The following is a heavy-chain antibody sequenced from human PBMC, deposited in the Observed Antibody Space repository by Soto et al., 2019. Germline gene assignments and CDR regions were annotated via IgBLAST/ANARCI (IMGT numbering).Heavy chain of an antibody. Sequence: EVQFVESGGVVVQPGGSLRLSCAASGFTFDDLTMHWVRQAPGKGLEWVALISWDGSTIYYADSVKGRVTISRDNSKNALYLQMKSLRTEDTALYYCAKDTLGYFDYWGQGTLVTVSS. J-gene: IGHJ4*02. CDR3: AKDTLGYFDY. CDR1: GFTFDDLT. V-gene: IGHV3-43*01. CDR2: ISWDGSTI. D-gene: IGHD7-27*01.